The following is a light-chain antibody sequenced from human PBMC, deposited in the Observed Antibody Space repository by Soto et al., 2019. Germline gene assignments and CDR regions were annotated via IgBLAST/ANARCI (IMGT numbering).Light chain of an antibody. CDR2: EVS. CDR3: SSYTSSSTPYVV. V-gene: IGLV2-14*01. Sequence: QSALTQPASVSGSPGQSITISCTGTSSDVGGYNYVSWYQQHPGKAPKLMICEVSNRPSGVSNRFSGSKSGNTASLTISGLQAEDEAEYYCSSYTSSSTPYVVFGGGTKVTVL. J-gene: IGLJ2*01. CDR1: SSDVGGYNY.